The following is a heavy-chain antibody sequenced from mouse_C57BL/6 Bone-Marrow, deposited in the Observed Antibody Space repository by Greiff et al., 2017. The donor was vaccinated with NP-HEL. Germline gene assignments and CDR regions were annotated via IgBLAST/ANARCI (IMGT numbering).Heavy chain of an antibody. D-gene: IGHD2-2*01. J-gene: IGHJ2*01. V-gene: IGHV1-69*01. CDR3: ARGMVTTRGYYFDY. CDR2: IDPSDSYT. CDR1: GYTFTSYW. Sequence: QVQLQQPGAELVMPGASVKLSCKASGYTFTSYWMHWVKQRPGQGLEWIGEIDPSDSYTNYNQKFKGKSTLTVDKSSSTAYMQLSSLTSEDSAVYYCARGMVTTRGYYFDYWGQGTTLTVSS.